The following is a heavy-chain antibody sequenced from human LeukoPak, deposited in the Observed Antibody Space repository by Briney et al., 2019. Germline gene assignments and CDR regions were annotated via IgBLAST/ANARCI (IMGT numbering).Heavy chain of an antibody. CDR1: GFTFSSYA. J-gene: IGHJ6*04. V-gene: IGHV3-30-3*01. CDR3: ARERGSSALDV. CDR2: ISYDGSNK. D-gene: IGHD6-6*01. Sequence: GGSLRLSCAASGFTFSSYAMHWVRQAPGKGLEWVAVISYDGSNKYYADSVKGRFTISRDNSKNTLYLQMNSLRAEDTAVYYCARERGSSALDVWGKGTTVTVSS.